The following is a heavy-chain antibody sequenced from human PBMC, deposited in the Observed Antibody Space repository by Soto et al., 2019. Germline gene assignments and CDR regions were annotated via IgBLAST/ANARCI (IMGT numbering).Heavy chain of an antibody. V-gene: IGHV3-23*01. J-gene: IGHJ4*02. Sequence: EVQLLESGGGLVQPGGSLRLSCAASGFTFSSYAMRWVRQAPGKGLEWVSAISGSGGSTYYADSVKGRFTISRNNSKTTLYLQMNSLRAEDTAVYYCAKDLKPISAAGGFDYWGQGTLVTVSS. CDR2: ISGSGGST. CDR1: GFTFSSYA. D-gene: IGHD6-13*01. CDR3: AKDLKPISAAGGFDY.